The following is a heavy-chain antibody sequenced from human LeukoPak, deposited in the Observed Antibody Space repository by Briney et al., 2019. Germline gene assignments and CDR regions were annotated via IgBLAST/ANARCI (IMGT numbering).Heavy chain of an antibody. CDR2: INSDGSWT. J-gene: IGHJ4*02. V-gene: IGHV3-74*01. CDR3: VSFYETY. Sequence: GGSLRLSCAASGNYWMHWVRQVPGKGLVWVSHINSDGSWTSYADSVKGRFTISKDNAKNTMYLQMNSLRAEDTAVYYCVSFYETYWGRGTLVTVSS. D-gene: IGHD2/OR15-2a*01. CDR1: GNYW.